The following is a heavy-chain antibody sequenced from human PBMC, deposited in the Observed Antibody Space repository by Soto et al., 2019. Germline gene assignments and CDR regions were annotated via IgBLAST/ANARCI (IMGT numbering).Heavy chain of an antibody. D-gene: IGHD5-12*01. CDR3: ARTRGYSDYDLDY. CDR1: GFTFSSYA. V-gene: IGHV3-23*01. J-gene: IGHJ4*02. CDR2: ISYSGVST. Sequence: GESLKISCAASGFTFSSYAMTWVRQAPGKGLEWVSAISYSGVSTYYADSVKGRFTISRDSSENTLSLQMNSLRVDVTAVYYCARTRGYSDYDLDYWGQGTLVTVSS.